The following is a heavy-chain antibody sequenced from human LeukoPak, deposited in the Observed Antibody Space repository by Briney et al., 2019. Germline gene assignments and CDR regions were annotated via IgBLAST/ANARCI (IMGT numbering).Heavy chain of an antibody. Sequence: GGSLRLSCAASGFTFSSYGMHWVRQAPGKGLEWVAFIRYDGSNKYYADSVKGRFTISRDNSKNTLSLQMNSLRAEDTAVYYCAKAPGCSSTSCPRPHFGYWGQGTLVTVSS. CDR1: GFTFSSYG. V-gene: IGHV3-30*02. CDR2: IRYDGSNK. CDR3: AKAPGCSSTSCPRPHFGY. D-gene: IGHD2-2*01. J-gene: IGHJ4*02.